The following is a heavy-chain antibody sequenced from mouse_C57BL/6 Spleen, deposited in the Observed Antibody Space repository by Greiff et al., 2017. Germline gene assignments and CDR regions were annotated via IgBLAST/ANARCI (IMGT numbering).Heavy chain of an antibody. J-gene: IGHJ4*01. CDR1: GYTFTSYW. CDR2: IYPGSGST. Sequence: QVQLQQPGAELVKPGASVKMSCKASGYTFTSYWITWVKQRPGKGLEWVGDIYPGSGSTNYNEKFKSKATLTVYTSSSTAYMQLSSLTSEDSAVYYCARADYYGSSYEGDYAMDYWGQGTSVTVSS. V-gene: IGHV1-55*01. D-gene: IGHD1-1*01. CDR3: ARADYYGSSYEGDYAMDY.